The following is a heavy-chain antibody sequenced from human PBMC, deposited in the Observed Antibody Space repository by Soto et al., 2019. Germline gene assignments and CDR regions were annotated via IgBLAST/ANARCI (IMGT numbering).Heavy chain of an antibody. CDR3: AREGYGGELPFDC. CDR2: IWYDGSNK. Sequence: QVKLVESGGGVVQPGRSLRLSCAASGFTFRSHGMHWVRQAPGKGLEWVAVIWYDGSNKYYADSVKGRFTISRDNSKNTLSLQMNSLRAEDTAVYYCAREGYGGELPFDCWGQGTLVTVSS. V-gene: IGHV3-33*01. CDR1: GFTFRSHG. D-gene: IGHD2-21*01. J-gene: IGHJ4*02.